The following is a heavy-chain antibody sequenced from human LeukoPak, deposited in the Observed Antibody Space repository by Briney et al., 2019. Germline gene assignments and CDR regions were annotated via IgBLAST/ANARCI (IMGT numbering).Heavy chain of an antibody. CDR1: GYTFTSYA. D-gene: IGHD6-13*01. J-gene: IGHJ3*02. Sequence: ASVNVSCKASGYTFTSYAMHWVRQAPGQRLEWMGWINAGNGNTKYSQKFQGRVTITRDTSASTAYMELSSLRSEDTAVYYCASHQPGQQLMKYAFDIWGQGTMVTVSS. CDR3: ASHQPGQQLMKYAFDI. CDR2: INAGNGNT. V-gene: IGHV1-3*01.